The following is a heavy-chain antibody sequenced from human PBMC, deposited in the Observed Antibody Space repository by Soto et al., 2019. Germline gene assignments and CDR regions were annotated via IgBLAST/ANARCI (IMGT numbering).Heavy chain of an antibody. J-gene: IGHJ4*02. V-gene: IGHV3-74*01. CDR3: ARDLPAAEDY. CDR1: GFTFSRYW. D-gene: IGHD6-25*01. CDR2: INSDGSST. Sequence: EVQLVASGGGLVQPGGSLRLSCAASGFTFSRYWMHWVRQAPGKGLVWVSHINSDGSSTNYADSVKGRFTISRDNAKNALYLQVISLRAEGTAVYYCARDLPAAEDYWGQGTLVTVSS.